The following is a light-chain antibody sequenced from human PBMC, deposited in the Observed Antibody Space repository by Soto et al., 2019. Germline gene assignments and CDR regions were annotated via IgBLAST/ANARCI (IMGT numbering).Light chain of an antibody. CDR3: QQRSSWPIT. Sequence: EIVWTQSPATLCLSPGERATLSCRASQSVSNFLAWYLQRPGQAPRLLIFDASKRAAGVPARFSGSGSGTDFTLTISILEPEDFAVYYCQQRSSWPITFGQGTRLEIK. CDR2: DAS. CDR1: QSVSNF. J-gene: IGKJ5*01. V-gene: IGKV3-11*01.